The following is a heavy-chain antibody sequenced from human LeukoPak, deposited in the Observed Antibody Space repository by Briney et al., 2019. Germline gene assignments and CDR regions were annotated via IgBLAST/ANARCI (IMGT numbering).Heavy chain of an antibody. CDR1: GGTFSSYA. J-gene: IGHJ6*04. Sequence: PVKLSCKASGGTFSSYAISWVRQAPGQGLEWKGGSIPIFGTANYAQKFQGRVTITADESTSTAYMELSSLRSEDTAVYYCATRMVRGVIIPGGDYYYGMDVWGKGTTVTVSS. V-gene: IGHV1-69*01. D-gene: IGHD3-10*01. CDR3: ATRMVRGVIIPGGDYYYGMDV. CDR2: SIPIFGTA.